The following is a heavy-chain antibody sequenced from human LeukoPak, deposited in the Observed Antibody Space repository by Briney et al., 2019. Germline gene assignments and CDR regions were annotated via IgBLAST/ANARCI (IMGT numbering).Heavy chain of an antibody. CDR1: GYTFTRYW. D-gene: IGHD3-9*01. J-gene: IGHJ4*02. V-gene: IGHV5-51*01. CDR2: IYPSDADT. CDR3: ASHDWRDERHFDY. Sequence: GESLKISCKGSGYTFTRYWIGWVRQPPGKGLEWMGLIYPSDADTRYSPSFQGQVTISVDWSISSAYLQWSSPKASDSALYYCASHDWRDERHFDYWGQGTLVTVPS.